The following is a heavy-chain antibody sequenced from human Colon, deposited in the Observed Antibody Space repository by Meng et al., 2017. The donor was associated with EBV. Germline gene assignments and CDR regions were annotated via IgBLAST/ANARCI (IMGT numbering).Heavy chain of an antibody. D-gene: IGHD2-2*01. CDR3: ARYVCKSSSLYSNWFDP. CDR1: GCSCVTAGFY. CDR2: SHFSVST. Sequence: QWHPRQLRPPPTLARHCTAPGCSCVTAGFYGCCTRQLPVQRLQWMAYSHFSVSTDCSPSLKSRVAISVDTSKSQFSPKLSSMPVESMSVYYSARYVCKSSSLYSNWFDPWGQGTLVTVSS. J-gene: IGHJ5*02. V-gene: IGHV4-31*03.